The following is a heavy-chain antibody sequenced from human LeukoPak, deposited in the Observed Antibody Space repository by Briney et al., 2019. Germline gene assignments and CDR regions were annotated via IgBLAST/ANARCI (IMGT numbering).Heavy chain of an antibody. CDR1: GFTFSSYA. CDR2: ISYDGSNK. Sequence: PGRSLRLSCAASGFTFSSYAMHWVRQAPGKGLEWVAVISYDGSNKYYADSVKGRFTISRDNSKNTLYLQMNSLRAEDTAVYYCAKDMGVIAAAGIYYYGMDVWGQGTTVTVSS. CDR3: AKDMGVIAAAGIYYYGMDV. V-gene: IGHV3-30-3*01. D-gene: IGHD6-13*01. J-gene: IGHJ6*02.